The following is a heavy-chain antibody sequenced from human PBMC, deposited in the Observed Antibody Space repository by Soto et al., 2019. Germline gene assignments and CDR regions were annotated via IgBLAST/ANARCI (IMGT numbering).Heavy chain of an antibody. Sequence: SVKVCCEASRGTLSCYSSSSARQSPGQGLEWMGGIIPIFGTANYAQKFQGRVTITADESTSTAYMELSSLRSEDTAVYYCASGEGVNRTTPNEYWFDPWVQGTLVTLSS. V-gene: IGHV1-69*13. D-gene: IGHD3-16*01. CDR2: IIPIFGTA. CDR1: RGTLSCYS. J-gene: IGHJ5*02. CDR3: ASGEGVNRTTPNEYWFDP.